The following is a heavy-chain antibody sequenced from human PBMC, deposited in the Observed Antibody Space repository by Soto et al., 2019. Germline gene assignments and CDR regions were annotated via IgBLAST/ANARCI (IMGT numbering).Heavy chain of an antibody. J-gene: IGHJ4*02. CDR1: GFTFSSYA. CDR2: ISGSGGST. D-gene: IGHD6-19*01. CDR3: AKDGPVAVAGTGY. Sequence: EVQLLESGGGLVQPGGSLRLSCAASGFTFSSYAMSWVRQAPGKGLEWVSAISGSGGSTYYADSVKGRFTISRDNYKNTLYLKMNSLRAEDTAVYYCAKDGPVAVAGTGYWGQGTLVTVSS. V-gene: IGHV3-23*01.